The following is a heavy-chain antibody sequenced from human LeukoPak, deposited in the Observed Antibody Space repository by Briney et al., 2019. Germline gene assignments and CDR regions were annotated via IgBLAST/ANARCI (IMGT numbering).Heavy chain of an antibody. D-gene: IGHD1-26*01. CDR3: ARGRVGHTGNFDY. J-gene: IGHJ4*02. V-gene: IGHV3-7*04. Sequence: GGSLRLSCAASGFTFSRYWMYWVRQAPGKGLEWVANIRHDGTENFYGGSVKGRFTISRDNANNALYLQMNSLRVEDTAVYYCARGRVGHTGNFDYWGQGTLVTVSS. CDR1: GFTFSRYW. CDR2: IRHDGTEN.